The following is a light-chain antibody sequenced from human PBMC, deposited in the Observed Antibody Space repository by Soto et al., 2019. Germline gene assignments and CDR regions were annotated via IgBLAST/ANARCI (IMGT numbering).Light chain of an antibody. V-gene: IGLV2-8*01. Sequence: QSALTQPPSASGSPGQSVTISCTGTSSDVGGYDYVSWYQQHPGKAPKVIIYEVSKRPSGVPDRFSGSKSGNTASLTVSGLQAEDEADYYCSSYARSNFWVFGGGTQLTVL. CDR1: SSDVGGYDY. J-gene: IGLJ3*02. CDR3: SSYARSNFWV. CDR2: EVS.